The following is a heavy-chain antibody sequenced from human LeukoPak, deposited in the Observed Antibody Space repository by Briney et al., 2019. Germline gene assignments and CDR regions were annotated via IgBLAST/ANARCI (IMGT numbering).Heavy chain of an antibody. CDR3: ARVRFITMVRGVISPDAFDI. CDR1: GGSISSYY. D-gene: IGHD3-10*01. CDR2: IYTSGST. J-gene: IGHJ3*02. V-gene: IGHV4-4*07. Sequence: SETLSLTCTVSGGSISSYYWSWIRQPAGKGLEWIGRIYTSGSTTYNPSLKSRVTMSVDTSKNQFSLKLNSVTAADTAVYYCARVRFITMVRGVISPDAFDIWGQGTMVTVSS.